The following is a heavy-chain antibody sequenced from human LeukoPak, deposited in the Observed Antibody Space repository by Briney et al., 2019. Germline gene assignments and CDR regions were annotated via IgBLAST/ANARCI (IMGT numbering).Heavy chain of an antibody. D-gene: IGHD6-13*01. Sequence: PGGSLRLSCAASGFTFSSYGMHWVRQAPGKGLEWVAVISYDGSNKYYADSVKGRFTISRDNSKNTLYLQMNSLRAEDTAVYYCAKDVEQLVHYFDYWGQGTLVTVSS. CDR3: AKDVEQLVHYFDY. V-gene: IGHV3-30*18. CDR2: ISYDGSNK. J-gene: IGHJ4*02. CDR1: GFTFSSYG.